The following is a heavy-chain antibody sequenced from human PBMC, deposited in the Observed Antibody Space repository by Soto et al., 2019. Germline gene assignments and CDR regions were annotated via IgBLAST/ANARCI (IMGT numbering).Heavy chain of an antibody. V-gene: IGHV5-51*01. J-gene: IGHJ4*02. Sequence: GESLKISCKASGYKFTWDWIGWVRQMPGKGLELMGVVYPGDSDIRYSPSFQGLVIISADKSITTAYLQWSSLKASDTAMYYCTRSEQLYTFDSWGQGTLVTVSS. CDR1: GYKFTWDW. D-gene: IGHD6-6*01. CDR3: TRSEQLYTFDS. CDR2: VYPGDSDI.